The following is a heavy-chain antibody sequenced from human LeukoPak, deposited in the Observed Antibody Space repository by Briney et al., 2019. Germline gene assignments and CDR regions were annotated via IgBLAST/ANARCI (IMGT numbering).Heavy chain of an antibody. CDR3: ARREGHYMDV. J-gene: IGHJ6*03. V-gene: IGHV3-23*01. Sequence: GGSLRLSCAASGFTFSSYGMSWVRQAPGKGLEWVSAISGSGGSTYYADSVKGRFTISRDNAKNSLYLQMNSLRAEDTAVYYCARREGHYMDVWGKGTTVTVSS. CDR2: ISGSGGST. CDR1: GFTFSSYG.